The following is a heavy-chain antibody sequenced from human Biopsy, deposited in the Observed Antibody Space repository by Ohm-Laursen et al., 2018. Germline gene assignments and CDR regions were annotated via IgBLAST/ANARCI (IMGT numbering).Heavy chain of an antibody. D-gene: IGHD6-19*01. CDR1: GGSISRYY. J-gene: IGHJ4*02. Sequence: SETLSLTCTVSGGSISRYYWSWIRQPPGKGLEWIGYISYSRDTNYNPSLKSRITISVDTSKNQFSLKLTSVTAADTAVYYCAKHGSGWTGDDAFHIWGQGTLVTVSS. CDR3: AKHGSGWTGDDAFHI. CDR2: ISYSRDT. V-gene: IGHV4-59*08.